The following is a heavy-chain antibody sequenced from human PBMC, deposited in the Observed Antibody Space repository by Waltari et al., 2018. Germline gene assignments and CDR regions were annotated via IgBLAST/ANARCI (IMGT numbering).Heavy chain of an antibody. CDR2: IYCSGST. CDR3: VRGGWFPVVKDFDR. D-gene: IGHD2-15*01. J-gene: IGHJ4*02. Sequence: QLQLQESGPGLVKPSETLSLTCTVSGGSLITTNYYWCWIRQPPGKGLDWIGNIYCSGSTYFNPSLKSRVTISVDTSKNQFSLKLTSVTAADTAVYYCVRGGWFPVVKDFDRWGQGTLVTVSS. CDR1: GGSLITTNYY. V-gene: IGHV4-39*07.